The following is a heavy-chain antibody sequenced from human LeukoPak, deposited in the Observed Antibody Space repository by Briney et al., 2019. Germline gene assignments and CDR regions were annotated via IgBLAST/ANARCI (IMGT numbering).Heavy chain of an antibody. D-gene: IGHD5-18*01. Sequence: GGSLRLSCAASGFTFSSYSMNWVRQAPGKGLEWVSSISSSSSYIYYADSLKGRFTISRDNAKNSLYLQMNSLRAEDTAVYYCARSPDTAMVSYYYYYMDVWGKGTTVTVSS. CDR2: ISSSSSYI. CDR3: ARSPDTAMVSYYYYYMDV. J-gene: IGHJ6*03. CDR1: GFTFSSYS. V-gene: IGHV3-21*01.